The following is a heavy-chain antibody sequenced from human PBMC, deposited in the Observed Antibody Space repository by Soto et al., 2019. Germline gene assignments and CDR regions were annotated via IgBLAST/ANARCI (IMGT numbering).Heavy chain of an antibody. D-gene: IGHD6-13*01. CDR1: GYTFTSYG. CDR3: ARVLCSSSWYRDYYYGMDV. Sequence: QVQLVQSGAEVKKPGASVRVSCKASGYTFTSYGISWVRQAPGQGLEWMGWISAYNGNTNYAQKLQGRVTMTTDTSTSTAYMELRSLRCDDTAVYYCARVLCSSSWYRDYYYGMDVWGQGTTVTVSS. CDR2: ISAYNGNT. J-gene: IGHJ6*02. V-gene: IGHV1-18*01.